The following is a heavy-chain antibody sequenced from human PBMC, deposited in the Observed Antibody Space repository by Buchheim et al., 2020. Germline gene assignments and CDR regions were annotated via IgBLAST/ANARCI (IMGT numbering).Heavy chain of an antibody. Sequence: EVQLVESGGGLVQPGGSLRLSCAASGFTFSSYAMSWVRQAPGKGLEWVSAISGSGGSTYYADSVKGRFTISRDNSKNTLYLQMNSLRAEDTAVYYCAKDSEGYDFWSGYSNPNHFDYWGQGTL. CDR2: ISGSGGST. V-gene: IGHV3-23*04. CDR1: GFTFSSYA. CDR3: AKDSEGYDFWSGYSNPNHFDY. J-gene: IGHJ4*02. D-gene: IGHD3-3*01.